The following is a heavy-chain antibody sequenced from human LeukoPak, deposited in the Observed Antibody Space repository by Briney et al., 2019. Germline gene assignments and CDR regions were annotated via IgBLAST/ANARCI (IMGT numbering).Heavy chain of an antibody. CDR1: GGSFSGYY. CDR2: INHSGST. Sequence: SETLSLTCAVYGGSFSGYYWSWIRQPPGKGLEWIGEINHSGSTNYNPSLKSRVTISVDTSKNQFSLKLSSVTAADTAVYYCARSYYYYYMDVWGKGTTVTVSS. V-gene: IGHV4-34*01. CDR3: ARSYYYYYMDV. J-gene: IGHJ6*03.